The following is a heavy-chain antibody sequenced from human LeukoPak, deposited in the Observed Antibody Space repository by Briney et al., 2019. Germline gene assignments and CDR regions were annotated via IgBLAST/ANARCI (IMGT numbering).Heavy chain of an antibody. CDR3: ARQKTTVVTLDPTSYYYYYYMDV. Sequence: ASVKVSCKASGYTFTSYGISWVRQAPGQGLEWMGWISAYNGNTSYAQKLQGRVTMTTDTSTSTAYMELRSLRSDDTAVYYCARQKTTVVTLDPTSYYYYYYMDVWGKGTTVTVSS. D-gene: IGHD4-23*01. CDR2: ISAYNGNT. J-gene: IGHJ6*03. V-gene: IGHV1-18*01. CDR1: GYTFTSYG.